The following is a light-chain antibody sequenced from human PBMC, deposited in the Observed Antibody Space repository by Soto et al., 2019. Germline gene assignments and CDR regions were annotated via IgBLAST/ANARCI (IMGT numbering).Light chain of an antibody. Sequence: QSALTQPASVSGSPGQSITISCVGTSRDIGDYNYVSWYQQHPGKVPKVIIYDVSNRPSGVSCRFSGNKSGNTASLTVSGLKAEDEAHYYCCSYTRSGTLIFGTGTKLTVL. J-gene: IGLJ1*01. CDR3: CSYTRSGTLI. CDR2: DVS. CDR1: SRDIGDYNY. V-gene: IGLV2-14*01.